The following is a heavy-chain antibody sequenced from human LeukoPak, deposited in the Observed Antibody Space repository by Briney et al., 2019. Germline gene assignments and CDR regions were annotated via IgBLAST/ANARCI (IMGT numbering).Heavy chain of an antibody. J-gene: IGHJ4*02. V-gene: IGHV5-51*01. CDR2: IYPGDSDT. CDR3: ARLYDSSGYSPFNY. D-gene: IGHD3-22*01. CDR1: GYSFTSYW. Sequence: GESLKISCKGSGYSFTSYWIGWVRQMPGKGLEWMGIIYPGDSDTRYSPPSQGQVTISADKSISTAYLQWSSLKASDTAMYYCARLYDSSGYSPFNYWGQGTLVTVSS.